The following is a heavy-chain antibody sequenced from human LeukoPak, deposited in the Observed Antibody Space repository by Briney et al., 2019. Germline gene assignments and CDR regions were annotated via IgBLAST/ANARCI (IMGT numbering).Heavy chain of an antibody. V-gene: IGHV4-38-2*02. CDR1: GYSISSGYY. CDR3: ARKDCSGGSCYETDY. Sequence: SETLSLTCTVSGYSISSGYYWGWIRQPPGKGLEWIGSIYHSGSTYYNPSLKSRVTISVDTSKNQFSLKLSSVTAADTAVYYCARKDCSGGSCYETDYWGQGTLVTVSS. D-gene: IGHD2-15*01. J-gene: IGHJ4*02. CDR2: IYHSGST.